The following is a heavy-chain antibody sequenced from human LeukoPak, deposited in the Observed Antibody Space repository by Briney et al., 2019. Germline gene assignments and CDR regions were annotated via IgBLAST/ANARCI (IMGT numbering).Heavy chain of an antibody. D-gene: IGHD2-2*01. J-gene: IGHJ4*02. CDR2: IWYDGSNK. CDR1: GFTFSSYG. Sequence: GGSLRLSCAASGFTFSSYGMHWVRQAPGKGLEWVAVIWYDGSNKYYADSVKGRFTISRDSSKNTLYLQMNSLRAEDTAVYYCARDCSSTSCMDYWGQGTLVTVSS. CDR3: ARDCSSTSCMDY. V-gene: IGHV3-33*01.